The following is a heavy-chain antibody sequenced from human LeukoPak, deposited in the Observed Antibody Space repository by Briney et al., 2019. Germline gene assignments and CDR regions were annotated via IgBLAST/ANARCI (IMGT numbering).Heavy chain of an antibody. J-gene: IGHJ4*02. CDR2: IYYIGST. D-gene: IGHD3-22*01. V-gene: IGHV4-61*01. Sequence: SETLSLTCTVSGDSVSRSSYYWTWIRQPPGKGLEWIGYIYYIGSTNYNPSLESQLTMAVDTSRNQFSLRLSSVIAADTAVYYCVRYYDSTGSFDYWGQGTLVTVSS. CDR3: VRYYDSTGSFDY. CDR1: GDSVSRSSYY.